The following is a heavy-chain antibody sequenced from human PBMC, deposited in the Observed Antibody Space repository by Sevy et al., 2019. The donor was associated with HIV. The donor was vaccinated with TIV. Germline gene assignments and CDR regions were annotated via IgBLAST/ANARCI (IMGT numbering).Heavy chain of an antibody. J-gene: IGHJ4*02. CDR1: GFTFSRYA. Sequence: GGSLRLSCAASGFTFSRYAMNWVRQAPGKGLEWVSGISGSGGSGDKTNYADSVKGRFTSSRDDSKNSPYLQLNSRRAEETAIYYCSRKYDSSGYFDYWGQGTLVTVSS. CDR2: ISGSGGSGDKT. D-gene: IGHD3-22*01. CDR3: SRKYDSSGYFDY. V-gene: IGHV3-23*01.